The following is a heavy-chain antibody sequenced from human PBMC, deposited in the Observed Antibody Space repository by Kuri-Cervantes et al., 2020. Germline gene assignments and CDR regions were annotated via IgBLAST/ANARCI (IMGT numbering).Heavy chain of an antibody. CDR2: ISVYNGNT. CDR3: ARWIQTGTTNDAFDI. J-gene: IGHJ3*02. CDR1: GYTFYSYG. Sequence: ASVKVSSKASGYTFYSYGISWVRQAPGQGLEWMGWISVYNGNTKYPQKLQGRVTMTTDTSTSTAYMELSSLRSDDTAVYYCARWIQTGTTNDAFDIWGQGTMVTVSS. V-gene: IGHV1-18*01. D-gene: IGHD1-1*01.